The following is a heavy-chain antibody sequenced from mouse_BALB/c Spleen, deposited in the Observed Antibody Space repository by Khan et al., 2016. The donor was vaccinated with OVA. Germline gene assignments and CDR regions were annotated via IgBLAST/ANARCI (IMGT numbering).Heavy chain of an antibody. CDR3: ARDYSSSFECIDV. CDR1: GFSLTSYG. Sequence: QVQLKESGPGLVAPSQSLSITCTASGFSLTSYGVHWVRQPPGKGLEWLGLIWAGGSTNYNSALMSRLTINNDNSKTQVFLKMNSLQTDTTAMYYCARDYSSSFECIDVWGAGTTVSVSA. V-gene: IGHV2-9*02. D-gene: IGHD1-1*01. CDR2: IWAGGST. J-gene: IGHJ1*01.